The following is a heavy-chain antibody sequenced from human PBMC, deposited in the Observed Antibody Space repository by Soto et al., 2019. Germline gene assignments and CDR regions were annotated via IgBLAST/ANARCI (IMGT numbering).Heavy chain of an antibody. Sequence: ASVKLSCKASGYTFTSYDINWVRQATGQWLEWMGWMNPNSGNTGYAQKFQGRVTMTRNTSISTAYMELSSLRSEDTAVYYCARGRDHYYGSGSYSDAFDIWGQGTMVTVSS. J-gene: IGHJ3*02. CDR2: MNPNSGNT. CDR3: ARGRDHYYGSGSYSDAFDI. CDR1: GYTFTSYD. D-gene: IGHD3-10*01. V-gene: IGHV1-8*01.